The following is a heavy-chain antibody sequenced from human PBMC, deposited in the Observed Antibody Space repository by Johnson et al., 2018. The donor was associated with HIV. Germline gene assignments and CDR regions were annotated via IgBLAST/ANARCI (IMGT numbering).Heavy chain of an antibody. Sequence: VQLVESGGGLVQPGRSLRLSCAASGFIFDDYTMHWVRQAPGKGLEWVSLISWDGGSTYYADSVKGRLIISRDKSKNTLYLQMNSLRAEDTAVYYCAKDQWSSSWTNDAFDFWGQGTMVTVSS. CDR1: GFIFDDYT. D-gene: IGHD6-13*01. CDR2: ISWDGGST. CDR3: AKDQWSSSWTNDAFDF. J-gene: IGHJ3*01. V-gene: IGHV3-43*01.